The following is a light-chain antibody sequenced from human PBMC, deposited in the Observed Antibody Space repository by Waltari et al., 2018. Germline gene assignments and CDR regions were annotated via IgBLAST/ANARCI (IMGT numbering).Light chain of an antibody. J-gene: IGLJ2*01. CDR2: DFT. CDR1: NSDIDHFQY. CDR3: CSFSGGNDLL. Sequence: QSALTQPPSASGPPGQSVTISCTGTNSDIDHFQYVPWYQQHPGKAPRLIIYDFTKRPSEVPNRFSGSKSGNMASLTVSYLQADDEADYFCCSFSGGNDLLFGGGTKLTVL. V-gene: IGLV2-8*01.